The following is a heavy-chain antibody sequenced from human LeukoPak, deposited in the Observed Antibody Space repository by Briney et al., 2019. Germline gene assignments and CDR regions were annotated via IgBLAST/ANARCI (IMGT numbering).Heavy chain of an antibody. CDR2: ISPTGSTT. D-gene: IGHD6-6*01. CDR3: ALGPNSNWSGLDF. J-gene: IGHJ4*02. V-gene: IGHV3-74*01. Sequence: GGSLRLSCTASGFSFSGHWMHWARQLPGKGLVWVSRISPTGSTTSYADSVKGRFTVSRDNAKNTLYLQVNNLRAEDTAVYYCALGPNSNWSGLDFWGQGTLRTVSS. CDR1: GFSFSGHW.